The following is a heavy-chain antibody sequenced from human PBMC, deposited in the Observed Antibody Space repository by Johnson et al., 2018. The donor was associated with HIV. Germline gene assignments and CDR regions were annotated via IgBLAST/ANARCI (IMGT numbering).Heavy chain of an antibody. CDR1: GFTFSDYY. CDR2: ISSRGSII. CDR3: ATDILFATARSDHDAFDT. D-gene: IGHD3-9*01. Sequence: QVQLVESGGGLVKPGGSLRLSCAASGFTFSDYYMSWIRQAPGKGLEWVSDISSRGSIIYYADSVKGRFTISRDNAENSLFLQMNSLRGEDTGVYYCATDILFATARSDHDAFDTWGQGTMVTVSS. V-gene: IGHV3-11*04. J-gene: IGHJ3*02.